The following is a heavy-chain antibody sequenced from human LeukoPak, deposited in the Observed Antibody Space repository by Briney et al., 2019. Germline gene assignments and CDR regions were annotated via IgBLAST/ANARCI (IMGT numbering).Heavy chain of an antibody. V-gene: IGHV4-39*01. CDR2: IYYSGST. Sequence: PSETLSLTCTVSGGSISSSSYYWGWIRQPPGKGLEWIGSIYYSGSTYYNPSLKSRVTISVDTCTIQFSLKLSSVLAAGTAVYYCARCDIVVVVAADFDYWGQGTLVTVSS. D-gene: IGHD2-15*01. CDR1: GGSISSSSYY. J-gene: IGHJ4*02. CDR3: ARCDIVVVVAADFDY.